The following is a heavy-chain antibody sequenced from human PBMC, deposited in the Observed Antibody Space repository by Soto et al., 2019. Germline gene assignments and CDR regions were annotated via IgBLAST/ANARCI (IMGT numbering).Heavy chain of an antibody. CDR1: GGSISSYY. D-gene: IGHD3-10*01. J-gene: IGHJ6*02. CDR3: ARFSYGSGSYYSYYYGMDV. Sequence: SETLSLTCTVSGGSISSYYWSWIRQPPGKGLEWIGYIYYSGSTNYNPSLKSRVTISVDTSKNQFSLKLSSVTAADTAVYYCARFSYGSGSYYSYYYGMDVWGQGTTVT. V-gene: IGHV4-59*01. CDR2: IYYSGST.